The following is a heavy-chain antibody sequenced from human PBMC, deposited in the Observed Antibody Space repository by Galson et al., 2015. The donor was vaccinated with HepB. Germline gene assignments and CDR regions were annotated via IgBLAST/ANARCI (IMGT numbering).Heavy chain of an antibody. D-gene: IGHD5-24*01. CDR2: IYDNGNT. Sequence: SETLSLTCTVSGGSISSYYWSWIRQPPGKGLEWIGYIYDNGNTNYNPSLKSRVTISLDMSKNQFSLKLSSVTAADTAVYYCARSYNHYFYGMDVWGQGTTVTVSS. CDR1: GGSISSYY. J-gene: IGHJ6*02. CDR3: ARSYNHYFYGMDV. V-gene: IGHV4-59*01.